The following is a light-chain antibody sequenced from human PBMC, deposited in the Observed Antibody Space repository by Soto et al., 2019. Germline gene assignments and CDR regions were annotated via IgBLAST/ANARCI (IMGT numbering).Light chain of an antibody. CDR1: QSLTNNY. CDR3: QQYEAVVT. V-gene: IGKV3-20*01. J-gene: IGKJ1*01. CDR2: GAS. Sequence: EIVMTQSPTILSVSPGERATLSCRASQSLTNNYFAWYQQKPGRALRLLIDGASTRATGIPDRFSGSGSGTDFTLTISRLEPEDVAVYYCQQYEAVVTFGQGTKVDIK.